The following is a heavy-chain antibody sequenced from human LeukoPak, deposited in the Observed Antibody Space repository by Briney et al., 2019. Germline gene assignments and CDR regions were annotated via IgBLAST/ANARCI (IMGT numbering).Heavy chain of an antibody. Sequence: QTGGSLRLSCAASGFTFNTYAMSWVRQAPGKGLEWVPTISGSDDSTYYADSVKGRFTISRDNSKNTLYLQMNSLRAEDTAVYYCARDSIDSSGYYYRGDYWGQGTLVTVSS. D-gene: IGHD3-22*01. J-gene: IGHJ4*02. V-gene: IGHV3-23*01. CDR3: ARDSIDSSGYYYRGDY. CDR2: ISGSDDST. CDR1: GFTFNTYA.